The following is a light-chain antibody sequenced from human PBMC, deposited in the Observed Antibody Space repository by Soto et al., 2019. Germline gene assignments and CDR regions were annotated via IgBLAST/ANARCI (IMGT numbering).Light chain of an antibody. CDR3: QQYGSSRT. CDR2: GAS. CDR1: QSVSSSY. J-gene: IGKJ1*01. Sequence: EIVLTQSPGTLSLSPGERATLSCRASQSVSSSYLAWYQQKPGQAPRLLIYGASSRATGIPDRFSGSGSGTDFTLTISRLEPEDFAVYYCQQYGSSRTFGQGTKVEFQ. V-gene: IGKV3-20*01.